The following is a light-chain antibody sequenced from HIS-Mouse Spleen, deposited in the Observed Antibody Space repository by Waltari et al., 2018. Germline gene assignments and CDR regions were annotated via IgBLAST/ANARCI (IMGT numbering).Light chain of an antibody. J-gene: IGKJ1*01. CDR2: AAS. V-gene: IGKV1-39*01. CDR1: QSISSY. Sequence: DIQMTQSPSSLSASVGDRVTSTCRASQSISSYLNWYQQKPGKAPKLLIYAASSLQSGVPSRFSGNGSGTDFTLTISSLQTEDFATYYCQQSYSTPWTFGQGTKVEIK. CDR3: QQSYSTPWT.